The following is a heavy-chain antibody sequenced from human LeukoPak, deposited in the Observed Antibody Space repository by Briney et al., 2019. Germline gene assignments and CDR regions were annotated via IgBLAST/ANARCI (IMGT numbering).Heavy chain of an antibody. V-gene: IGHV4-4*07. Sequence: SETLSLTCTVSGGSISNSYWNWIRQSAGKGLEWIGRINTRGSTIYHPSLKSRVTMSLDTSKNQISLILTSLTAADTAVYYCARDPGAVVGAFSFDYWGQGILVSVSS. CDR2: INTRGST. CDR3: ARDPGAVVGAFSFDY. J-gene: IGHJ4*02. CDR1: GGSISNSY. D-gene: IGHD2-15*01.